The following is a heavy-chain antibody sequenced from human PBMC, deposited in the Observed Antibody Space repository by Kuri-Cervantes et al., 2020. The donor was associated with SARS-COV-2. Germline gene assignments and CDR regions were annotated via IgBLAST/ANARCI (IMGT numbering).Heavy chain of an antibody. V-gene: IGHV1-8*03. J-gene: IGHJ3*02. CDR2: MNPNSDNT. D-gene: IGHD3-3*01. CDR1: GYTFTDYD. CDR3: ASRRGFLAYNDAFDI. Sequence: ASVKVSCKASGYTFTDYDINWVRQATGQGLEWIGWMNPNSDNTGYAHKFQGRVTITTDTSKSTAYMELSSLRSDDTGVFYCASRRGFLAYNDAFDIWGQGTMVTVSS.